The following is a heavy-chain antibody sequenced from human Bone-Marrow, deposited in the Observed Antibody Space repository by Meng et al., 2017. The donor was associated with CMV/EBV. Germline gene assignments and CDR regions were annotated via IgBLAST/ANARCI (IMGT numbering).Heavy chain of an antibody. V-gene: IGHV4-59*01. CDR2: VNYNGIT. J-gene: IGHJ5*02. CDR3: ASRSSSWTGQYNWFDP. CDR1: GGSINSYY. Sequence: SEPLSLTCTVSGGSINSYYWSWIRQPPGKGLEWIGYVNYNGITNYNPSLKSRVTISVDTSKKQFSLKLTSVTAADTAVYYCASRSSSWTGQYNWFDPWGQGTLVTVSS. D-gene: IGHD6-13*01.